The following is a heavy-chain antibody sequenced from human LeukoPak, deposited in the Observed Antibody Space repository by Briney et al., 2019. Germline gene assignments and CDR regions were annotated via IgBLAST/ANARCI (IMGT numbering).Heavy chain of an antibody. J-gene: IGHJ3*02. D-gene: IGHD1-20*01. CDR3: ARDLITGTTGAFDI. CDR1: GFTFSSYS. CDR2: ISSSSSYI. Sequence: PGGSLRLSCAASGFTFSSYSMSWVRQAPGKGLEWVSSISSSSSYIYYADSVKGRFTISRDNAKNSLYLQMNSLRAEDTAVYYCARDLITGTTGAFDIWGQGTMVTVSS. V-gene: IGHV3-21*01.